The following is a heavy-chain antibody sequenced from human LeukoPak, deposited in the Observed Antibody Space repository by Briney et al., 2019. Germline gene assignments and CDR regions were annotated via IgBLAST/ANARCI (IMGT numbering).Heavy chain of an antibody. V-gene: IGHV3-48*01. D-gene: IGHD2-15*01. Sequence: GGSLRLSCAASGFTFSGYSMNWLRQAPGKGLEWISYISSGSRTIYYADSVKGRFTISRDNGKNSLYLQMSSLRVEDTAVYYCARDRAAPTWYFDLWGRGTLVTVSS. CDR3: ARDRAAPTWYFDL. J-gene: IGHJ2*01. CDR2: ISSGSRTI. CDR1: GFTFSGYS.